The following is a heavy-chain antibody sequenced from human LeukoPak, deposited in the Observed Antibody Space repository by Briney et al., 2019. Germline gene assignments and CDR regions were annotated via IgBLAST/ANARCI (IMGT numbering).Heavy chain of an antibody. CDR1: GFTFSSYA. Sequence: GASLRLSCAASGFTFSSYAMSWVRQAQGKGLEWVSAISGSGGSTYYADSVKGRFTISRDNSKNTLYLQMNSLRAEDTAVYYGAKAECCRVDISTGYLTNPFDSWGQGTLVTVSS. CDR3: AKAECCRVDISTGYLTNPFDS. J-gene: IGHJ4*02. V-gene: IGHV3-23*01. D-gene: IGHD3-9*01. CDR2: ISGSGGST.